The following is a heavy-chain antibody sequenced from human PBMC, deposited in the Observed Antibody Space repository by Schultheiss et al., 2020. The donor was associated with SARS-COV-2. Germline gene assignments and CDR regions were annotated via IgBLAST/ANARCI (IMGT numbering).Heavy chain of an antibody. Sequence: GGSLRLSCAASGFTFSRNAMSWVRQAPGNGLEWVAEISDSGHIIYYADSVEGRFTISRDNSQNTLYLQMTSLRAEDTALYYCARNEGCSGGSCYVYYYGMDVWGQGTTVTVSS. V-gene: IGHV3-23*01. J-gene: IGHJ6*02. CDR1: GFTFSRNA. D-gene: IGHD2-15*01. CDR2: ISDSGHII. CDR3: ARNEGCSGGSCYVYYYGMDV.